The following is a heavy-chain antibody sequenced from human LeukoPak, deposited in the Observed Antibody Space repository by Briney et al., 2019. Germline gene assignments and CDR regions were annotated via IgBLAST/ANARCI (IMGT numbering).Heavy chain of an antibody. CDR1: GGSFSGYY. V-gene: IGHV4-34*01. D-gene: IGHD3-9*01. Sequence: SETLSLTSAVYGGSFSGYYWSWIRQPPGKGLEWIGEINHSGSTNYNPSLKSRVTISVDASKNQFSLKLSSVTAADTAVYYCARGIVTYYDILTGYPLSNDYFDYWGQGTLVTVSS. CDR2: INHSGST. CDR3: ARGIVTYYDILTGYPLSNDYFDY. J-gene: IGHJ4*02.